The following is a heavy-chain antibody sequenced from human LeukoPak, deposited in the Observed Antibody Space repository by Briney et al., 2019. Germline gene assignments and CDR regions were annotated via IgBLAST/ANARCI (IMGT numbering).Heavy chain of an antibody. D-gene: IGHD3-10*01. CDR2: INHSGST. Sequence: SETLSLTCAVYGGSFSGYYWSWNRQPPGKGLEWIGEINHSGSTNYNPSLKSRVTISVDTSKNQFSLKLSSVTAADTAVYYCARERPRANYYGSGSYYKGWFDPWGQGTLVTVSS. J-gene: IGHJ5*02. CDR1: GGSFSGYY. CDR3: ARERPRANYYGSGSYYKGWFDP. V-gene: IGHV4-34*01.